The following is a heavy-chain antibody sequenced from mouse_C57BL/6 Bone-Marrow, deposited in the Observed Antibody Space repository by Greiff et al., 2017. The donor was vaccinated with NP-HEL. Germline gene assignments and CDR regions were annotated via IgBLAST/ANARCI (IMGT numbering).Heavy chain of an antibody. J-gene: IGHJ3*01. Sequence: QVQLQQSGAELARPGASVKLSCKASGYTFTSYGISWVKQRTGQGLEWIGEIYPRSGNTYYNEKFKGKATLTADKSSSTAYMELRSLTSADSAVYCCARPVWFAYWGQGTLVTVSA. CDR2: IYPRSGNT. CDR3: ARPVWFAY. CDR1: GYTFTSYG. V-gene: IGHV1-81*01.